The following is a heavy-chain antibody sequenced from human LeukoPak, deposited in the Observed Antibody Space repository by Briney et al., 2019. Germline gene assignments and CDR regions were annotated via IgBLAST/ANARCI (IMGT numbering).Heavy chain of an antibody. J-gene: IGHJ3*02. Sequence: ASVKVSCKASGYTFTGYFIHWVRQAPGQGLEWMGWINLNTGGTKYAQRFQGRVTMTRDTSISTAYMELSRLRSDDTAVYYCARDASSGWYRDDAFDIWGQGTMVTVSS. CDR1: GYTFTGYF. CDR2: INLNTGGT. V-gene: IGHV1-2*02. CDR3: ARDASSGWYRDDAFDI. D-gene: IGHD6-19*01.